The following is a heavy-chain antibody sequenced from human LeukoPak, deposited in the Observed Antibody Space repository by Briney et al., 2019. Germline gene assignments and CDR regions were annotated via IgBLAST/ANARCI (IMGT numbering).Heavy chain of an antibody. Sequence: GGSLRLSCAPSGFTFSSYALHWVRQAPGKGLEGVAFISYDGSEKYYADSVKGRFTISRDNAKNSLYLQMNSLRAEDTAVYYCAELGITMIGGVWGKGTTVTISS. D-gene: IGHD3-10*02. CDR2: ISYDGSEK. J-gene: IGHJ6*04. V-gene: IGHV3-30*04. CDR3: AELGITMIGGV. CDR1: GFTFSSYA.